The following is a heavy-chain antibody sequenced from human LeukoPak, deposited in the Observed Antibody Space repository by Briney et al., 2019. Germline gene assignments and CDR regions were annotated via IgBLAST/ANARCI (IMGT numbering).Heavy chain of an antibody. CDR3: ARTALNDYGDYVHFDY. Sequence: ASVKVSCKASGYTFTSYYMHWVRQAPGQGLEWMGIINPSGGSTSYAQKFQGRVTMTRDTSTSTVYMELSSLRSEDTAVYYCARTALNDYGDYVHFDYWGQGTLVTVS. V-gene: IGHV1-46*01. J-gene: IGHJ4*02. D-gene: IGHD4-17*01. CDR2: INPSGGST. CDR1: GYTFTSYY.